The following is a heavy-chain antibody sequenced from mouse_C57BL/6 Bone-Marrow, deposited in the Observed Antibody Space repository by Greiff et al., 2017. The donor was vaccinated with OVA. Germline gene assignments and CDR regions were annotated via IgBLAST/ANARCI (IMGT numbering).Heavy chain of an antibody. CDR3: AGGNCVPWYFDV. J-gene: IGHJ1*03. D-gene: IGHD2-1*01. CDR2: IHPTSGST. V-gene: IGHV1-64*01. Sequence: QVQLQQPGAELVKPGASVKLSCKASGYTFTSYWMHWVKQRPGQGLEWIGMIHPTSGSTNYNEKFKSKATLTVDKSSSTAYMQLSSLTSEDSAVYYCAGGNCVPWYFDVWGTGTTVTVSS. CDR1: GYTFTSYW.